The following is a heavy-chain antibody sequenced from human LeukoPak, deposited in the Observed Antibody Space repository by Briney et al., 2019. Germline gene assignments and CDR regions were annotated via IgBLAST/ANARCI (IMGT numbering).Heavy chain of an antibody. D-gene: IGHD2-15*01. CDR3: ARQATRYCSGGSCSVYFDY. J-gene: IGHJ4*02. CDR2: LYHSGSH. CDR1: GYSISSGYY. Sequence: SETLSLTCSVSGYSISSGYYWGWIRPPPGKGLEGIGNLYHSGSHYHTLSLKRRVTISVDAPKHQFPLTLSSVTAADTAVYYCARQATRYCSGGSCSVYFDYWGQGTLVTVSS. V-gene: IGHV4-38-2*02.